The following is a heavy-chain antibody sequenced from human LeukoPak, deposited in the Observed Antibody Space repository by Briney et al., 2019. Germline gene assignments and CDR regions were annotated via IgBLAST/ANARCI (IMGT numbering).Heavy chain of an antibody. CDR3: ARAAVYSSGWYFDY. CDR2: IYYSGST. Sequence: SETLSLTCTVSGGSISSYYWSWIRQPPGKGLEWIGYIYYSGSTNYNPSLKSRVTISVDSSKNQFSLKLSSVTAADTAVYYCARAAVYSSGWYFDYWGQGTLVTVSS. J-gene: IGHJ4*02. D-gene: IGHD6-19*01. V-gene: IGHV4-59*01. CDR1: GGSISSYY.